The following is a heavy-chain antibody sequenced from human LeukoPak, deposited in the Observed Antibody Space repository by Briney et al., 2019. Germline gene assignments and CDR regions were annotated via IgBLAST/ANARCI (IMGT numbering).Heavy chain of an antibody. CDR3: AKPRIVLMVYAIGDY. D-gene: IGHD2-8*01. V-gene: IGHV3-30*02. J-gene: IGHJ4*02. CDR1: GFTFSSYG. Sequence: GGSLRLSCAASGFTFSSYGMHWVRQVPGKGLEWVAFIRYDGSNKYYADSVKGRFTISRDNSKNTLYLQMNSLRAEDTAVYYCAKPRIVLMVYAIGDYWGQGTLVTVSS. CDR2: IRYDGSNK.